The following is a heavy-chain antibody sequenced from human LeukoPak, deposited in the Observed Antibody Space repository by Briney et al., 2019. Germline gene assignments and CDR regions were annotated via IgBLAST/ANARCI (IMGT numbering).Heavy chain of an antibody. CDR1: GYTFSSYG. CDR3: ASPNPYSSSSLDY. Sequence: ASVKVSCKASGYTFSSYGISWVRQAPGQGLEWMGWISAHNGNTNYAQKFQGRVTMTRNTSISTAYMELSSLRSEDTAVYYCASPNPYSSSSLDYWGQGTLVTVSS. D-gene: IGHD6-6*01. CDR2: ISAHNGNT. J-gene: IGHJ4*02. V-gene: IGHV1-18*01.